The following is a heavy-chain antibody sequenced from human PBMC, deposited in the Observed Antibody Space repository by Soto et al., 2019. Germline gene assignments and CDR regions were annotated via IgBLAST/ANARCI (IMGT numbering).Heavy chain of an antibody. V-gene: IGHV1-8*01. D-gene: IGHD3-10*01. CDR2: MNPNSGNT. Sequence: ASVKVSCKASGYTFTSYDINWVRQATGQGLEWMGWMNPNSGNTGYAQKFQGRVTMTRNTSISTAYMELSSLRSEDTAVYYCARERGDRRFGETNWFDPWGQGTLVTVSS. J-gene: IGHJ5*02. CDR1: GYTFTSYD. CDR3: ARERGDRRFGETNWFDP.